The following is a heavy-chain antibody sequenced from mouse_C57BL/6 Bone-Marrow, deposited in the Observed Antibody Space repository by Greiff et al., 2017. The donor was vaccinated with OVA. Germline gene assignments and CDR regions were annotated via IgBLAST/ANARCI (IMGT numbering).Heavy chain of an antibody. Sequence: EVMLVESGGGLVKPGGSLKLSCAASGFTFSDYGMHWVRQAPEKGLEWVAYISSGSSTIYYADTVKGRFTISRDNAKNTLFLQMTSLRSEDTAMYYCARQLGLGFYFDYWGQGTTLTVSS. V-gene: IGHV5-17*01. CDR3: ARQLGLGFYFDY. J-gene: IGHJ2*01. CDR1: GFTFSDYG. CDR2: ISSGSSTI. D-gene: IGHD4-1*02.